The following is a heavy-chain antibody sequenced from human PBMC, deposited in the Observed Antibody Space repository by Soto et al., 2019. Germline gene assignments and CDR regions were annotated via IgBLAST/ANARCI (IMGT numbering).Heavy chain of an antibody. V-gene: IGHV3-23*01. CDR3: AKANDFWSGYYYYYYYGMDV. CDR2: ISGSGGST. Sequence: WGSLRLSCAASGINLSDYYMSWIRQAPGKGLEWVSAISGSGGSTYYADSVKGRFTISRDNSKNTLYLQMNSLRAEDTAVYYCAKANDFWSGYYYYYYYGMDVWGQGTTVTVSS. CDR1: GINLSDYY. D-gene: IGHD3-3*01. J-gene: IGHJ6*02.